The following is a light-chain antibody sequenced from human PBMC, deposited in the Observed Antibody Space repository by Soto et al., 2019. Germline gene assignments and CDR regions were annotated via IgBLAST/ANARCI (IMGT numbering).Light chain of an antibody. V-gene: IGKV3-11*01. J-gene: IGKJ1*01. Sequence: ENVLTQSPATLSLSPGERATLSSRASQSVSSYLAWYQHKPGQAPRLLIYDASNRATGIPARFSGSGSGTDFTLTISSRESEDFAVYYCLQSLNWPPFGQVSTA. CDR3: LQSLNWPP. CDR2: DAS. CDR1: QSVSSY.